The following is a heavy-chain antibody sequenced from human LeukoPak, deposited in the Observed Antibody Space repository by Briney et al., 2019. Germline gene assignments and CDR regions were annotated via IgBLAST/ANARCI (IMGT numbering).Heavy chain of an antibody. D-gene: IGHD2-2*01. CDR1: GFTFSSYG. CDR2: IRYDGSNK. V-gene: IGHV3-30*02. Sequence: GGSPRLSCAASGFTFSSYGMHWVRQAPGKGLEWVAFIRYDGSNKYYADSVKGRFTISRDNSKNTLYLQMNSLRAEDTAVYYCAKTGYCSSTSCPESYFDYWGQGTLVTVSS. J-gene: IGHJ4*02. CDR3: AKTGYCSSTSCPESYFDY.